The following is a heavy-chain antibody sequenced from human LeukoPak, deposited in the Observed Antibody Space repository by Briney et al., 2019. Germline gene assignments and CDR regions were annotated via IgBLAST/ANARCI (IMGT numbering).Heavy chain of an antibody. V-gene: IGHV3-53*01. CDR1: GFTASSNY. J-gene: IGHJ5*02. CDR3: AREGTPTSGGSYSGYDYNWFDP. Sequence: GGSLRLSCAASGFTASSNYMSWVRQAPGKGLEWVSVIYSGGSTYYADSVKGRFTISRDNSKNTLYLQMNSLRAEDTAVYYCAREGTPTSGGSYSGYDYNWFDPWGQGTLVTVSS. CDR2: IYSGGST. D-gene: IGHD5-12*01.